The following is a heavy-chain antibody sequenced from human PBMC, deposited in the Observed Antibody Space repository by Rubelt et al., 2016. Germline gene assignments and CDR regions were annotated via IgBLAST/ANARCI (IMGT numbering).Heavy chain of an antibody. V-gene: IGHV3-72*01. CDR3: AKVVGYCSSTSCEGWLGY. D-gene: IGHD2-2*01. CDR1: DHY. CDR2: IRNKANRYTT. J-gene: IGHJ4*02. Sequence: DHYMDWVRQAPGKGLEWVGRIRNKANRYTTEYAASVNGRFTISRDDSKNSLYLQMNSLRAEDTAVYYCAKVVGYCSSTSCEGWLGYWGQGTLVTVSS.